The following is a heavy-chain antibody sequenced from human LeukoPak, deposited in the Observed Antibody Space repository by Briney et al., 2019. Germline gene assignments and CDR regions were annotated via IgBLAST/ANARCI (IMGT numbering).Heavy chain of an antibody. V-gene: IGHV4-4*07. Sequence: YPSETLSLTCTVSGVSVTNCYWAWIRQPAGKGLEWIGRMYISGSTNYNPSLRSRVTISIDKTKNEFSLRLRSVTAADTAVYYCARDYLVGAPLDSWGQGTLVTVSP. CDR1: GVSVTNCY. D-gene: IGHD1-26*01. CDR2: MYISGST. CDR3: ARDYLVGAPLDS. J-gene: IGHJ4*02.